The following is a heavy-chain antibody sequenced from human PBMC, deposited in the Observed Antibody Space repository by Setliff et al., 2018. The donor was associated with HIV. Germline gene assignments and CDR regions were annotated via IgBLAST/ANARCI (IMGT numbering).Heavy chain of an antibody. V-gene: IGHV1-8*02. CDR2: MNPNSGNT. CDR1: GYTFTSND. Sequence: GASVKVSCKASGYTFTSNDINWVRQATGQGLEWMGWMNPNSGNTGYAQKFQGRVTMTRNTSISTVYMELNSLRSEDAAVYYCARGRYCTTRSCPYYFDYWGQGTLVTVS. CDR3: ARGRYCTTRSCPYYFDY. J-gene: IGHJ4*02. D-gene: IGHD2-8*01.